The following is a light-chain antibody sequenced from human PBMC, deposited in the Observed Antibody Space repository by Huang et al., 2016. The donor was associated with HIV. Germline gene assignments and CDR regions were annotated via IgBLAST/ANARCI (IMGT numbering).Light chain of an antibody. CDR1: QSISSG. V-gene: IGKV1-5*03. J-gene: IGKJ1*01. CDR2: KAS. Sequence: DIQMTQSPSTRSASVGDRFTITCRASQSISSGLAWYQRKPGKAPKLLIYKASSLKSGVPSRFSGSGSGTEFTLTIGSLQPDDFATYYCQQYNSYSATFGQGTKVEIK. CDR3: QQYNSYSAT.